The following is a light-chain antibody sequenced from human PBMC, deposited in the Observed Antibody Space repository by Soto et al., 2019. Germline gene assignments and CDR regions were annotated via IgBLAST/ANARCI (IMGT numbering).Light chain of an antibody. Sequence: QSVLSQPASLSGSPGQSITISCTGTSSDVGSYNLVSWYQQHPGKAPKLMIYEGSKRPSGVSNRFSGSKSGNTASLTISGLQAEDEADYYCCSYAGSSTPEGYVFGTGTKVTVL. CDR2: EGS. V-gene: IGLV2-23*01. J-gene: IGLJ1*01. CDR1: SSDVGSYNL. CDR3: CSYAGSSTPEGYV.